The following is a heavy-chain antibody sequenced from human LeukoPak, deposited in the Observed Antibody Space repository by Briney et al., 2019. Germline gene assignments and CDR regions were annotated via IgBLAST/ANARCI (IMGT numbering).Heavy chain of an antibody. CDR3: AKRIYDFWSGYYRRAENHFDY. V-gene: IGHV3-23*01. J-gene: IGHJ4*02. D-gene: IGHD3-3*01. CDR2: ISGSGGST. CDR1: GFTFSSYA. Sequence: PGGSLRLSCAAPGFTFSSYAMSWVRQAPGKGLEWVSAISGSGGSTYYADSVKGRFTISRDNSKNTLYLQMNSLRAEDTAVYYCAKRIYDFWSGYYRRAENHFDYWGQGTLVTVSS.